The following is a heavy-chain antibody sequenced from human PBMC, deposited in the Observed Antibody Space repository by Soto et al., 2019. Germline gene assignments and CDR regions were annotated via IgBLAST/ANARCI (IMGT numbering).Heavy chain of an antibody. CDR2: IYYSGST. CDR3: ARDGIQLWSVDY. J-gene: IGHJ4*02. CDR1: GGSISSGDYY. Sequence: PSETLSLTCTVSGGSISSGDYYWSWIRQPPGKCLEWIGYIYYSGSTYYNPSLKSRVTISVDTSKNQFSLKLSSVTAADTAVYYCARDGIQLWSVDYWGQGTLVTVSS. D-gene: IGHD5-18*01. V-gene: IGHV4-30-4*01.